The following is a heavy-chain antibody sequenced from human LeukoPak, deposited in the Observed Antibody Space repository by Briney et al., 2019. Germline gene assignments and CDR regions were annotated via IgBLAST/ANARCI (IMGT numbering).Heavy chain of an antibody. V-gene: IGHV3-21*01. Sequence: RGSLRLSCAASGFTFSSYSMNWVRQAPGKGLEWVSAISSNSGTSIYYADSVKGRFTIARDNAKISVYLQMNSLRAEDTGVYYCTRLTSGWPDYWGQGTLVTVS. CDR1: GFTFSSYS. CDR3: TRLTSGWPDY. CDR2: ISSNSGTSI. J-gene: IGHJ4*02. D-gene: IGHD6-19*01.